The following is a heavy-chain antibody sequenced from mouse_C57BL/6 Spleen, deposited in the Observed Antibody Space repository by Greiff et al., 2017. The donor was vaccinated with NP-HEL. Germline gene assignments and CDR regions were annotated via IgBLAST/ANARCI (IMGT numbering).Heavy chain of an antibody. CDR3: ARPLYYDYDGYFDY. CDR1: GFNIKNTY. V-gene: IGHV14-3*01. Sequence: EVKLVESVAELVRPGASVKLSCTASGFNIKNTYMHWVKQRPEQGLEWIGRIDPANGNTKYAPKFQGKATITADTSSNTAYLQLSSLTSEDTAIYYCARPLYYDYDGYFDYWGQGTTLTVSS. D-gene: IGHD2-4*01. J-gene: IGHJ2*01. CDR2: IDPANGNT.